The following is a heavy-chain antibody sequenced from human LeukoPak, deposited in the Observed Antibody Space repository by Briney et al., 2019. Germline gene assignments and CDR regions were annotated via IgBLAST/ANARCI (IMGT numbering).Heavy chain of an antibody. CDR1: GFTFSSYS. Sequence: GGSLRLSCAASGFTFSSYSMNWVRQAPGKGLGWVSYISSSSSYTKYADSVKGRFTISRDNAKNSLYLQVNSLRAEDTAVYYCARGTGTTAYFDYWGQGTLVTVSS. D-gene: IGHD1-1*01. J-gene: IGHJ4*02. CDR3: ARGTGTTAYFDY. V-gene: IGHV3-21*05. CDR2: ISSSSSYT.